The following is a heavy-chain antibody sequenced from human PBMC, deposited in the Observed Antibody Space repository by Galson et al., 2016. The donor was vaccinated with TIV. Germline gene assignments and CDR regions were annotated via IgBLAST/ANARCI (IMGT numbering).Heavy chain of an antibody. Sequence: SLRLSCASSGFSFQNYALHWVRQPPGKGLEWGTGIDWNGENIGYSDSVKGRFTISRDNAKTSLYLQMNSLRHDDTALYFCTRGGMQQWTSVALDLWGQGTMVTVSS. CDR2: IDWNGENI. J-gene: IGHJ3*01. V-gene: IGHV3-9*01. CDR3: TRGGMQQWTSVALDL. D-gene: IGHD3-16*01. CDR1: GFSFQNYA.